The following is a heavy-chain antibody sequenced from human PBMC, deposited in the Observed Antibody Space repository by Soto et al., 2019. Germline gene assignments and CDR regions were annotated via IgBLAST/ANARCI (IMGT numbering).Heavy chain of an antibody. J-gene: IGHJ5*02. Sequence: ASVKVSCKASGGTFSSYAISWVRQAPGQGLEWMGGIIPIFGTANYAQKFKGRVTITADKSTSTAYMELSSLRSEDTAVYYCARDVVVVPAADPSLNWFDPWGQGTLVTGSS. D-gene: IGHD2-2*01. CDR1: GGTFSSYA. CDR3: ARDVVVVPAADPSLNWFDP. V-gene: IGHV1-69*06. CDR2: IIPIFGTA.